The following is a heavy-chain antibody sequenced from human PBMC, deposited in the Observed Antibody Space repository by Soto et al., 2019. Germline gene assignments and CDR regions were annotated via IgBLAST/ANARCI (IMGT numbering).Heavy chain of an antibody. CDR2: IKQDGNEK. CDR3: ARGLGSSGWYSPGDAFDI. CDR1: GFTFSDYW. V-gene: IGHV3-7*01. J-gene: IGHJ3*02. D-gene: IGHD6-19*01. Sequence: EVPLVESGGGLVQPGGSLRLSCAVSGFTFSDYWMSWVRQAPGKGLEWVANIKQDGNEKYYVNSVKGRFTNSRDNAKNSLSLEMNSLRAEDTAVYYCARGLGSSGWYSPGDAFDIWGQGTMVAVSS.